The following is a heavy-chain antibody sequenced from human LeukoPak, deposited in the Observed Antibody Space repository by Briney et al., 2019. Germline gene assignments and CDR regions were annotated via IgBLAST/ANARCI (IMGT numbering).Heavy chain of an antibody. CDR3: ERDYGA. V-gene: IGHV3-74*01. D-gene: IGHD4/OR15-4a*01. CDR2: LNNDGSST. CDR1: GFTFSSYW. J-gene: IGHJ5*02. Sequence: GGSLRLSCAASGFTFSSYWMHWVRQAPGKGLVWVSRLNNDGSSTNYADSVKGRFTISRDNAKNTLYLQMNSLRAEDTAVYYCERDYGAWGQGTLVTVS.